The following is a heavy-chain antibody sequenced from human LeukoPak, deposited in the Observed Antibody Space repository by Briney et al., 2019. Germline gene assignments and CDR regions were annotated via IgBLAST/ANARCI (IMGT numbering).Heavy chain of an antibody. CDR2: ISPGGNTI. V-gene: IGHV3-48*04. D-gene: IGHD4-17*01. CDR1: GFIFRSHG. CDR3: ARDTGPTVTTMYFDY. Sequence: PGGSLRLSCAGSGFIFRSHGMIWVRHATGRGLEWVSYISPGGNTIYYADSMKGRFTVSRDDAKNSLSLHMNSLRAEDTAVYYCARDTGPTVTTMYFDYWGQRTLVTDSS. J-gene: IGHJ4*02.